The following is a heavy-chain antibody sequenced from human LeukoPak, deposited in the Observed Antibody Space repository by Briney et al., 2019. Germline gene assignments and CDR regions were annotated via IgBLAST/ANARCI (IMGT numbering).Heavy chain of an antibody. CDR1: SYTFTNYA. CDR3: ARGLEWLTRRHTWFDP. J-gene: IGHJ5*02. CDR2: ISAYNGNT. D-gene: IGHD3-3*01. Sequence: ASVKVSCKASSYTFTNYAFTWVRQAPGQGLERMGWISAYNGNTNYAQKLQGRVTMTTDTSTSTAYMELRSLRSDDTAVYYCARGLEWLTRRHTWFDPWGQGTLVTVSS. V-gene: IGHV1-18*01.